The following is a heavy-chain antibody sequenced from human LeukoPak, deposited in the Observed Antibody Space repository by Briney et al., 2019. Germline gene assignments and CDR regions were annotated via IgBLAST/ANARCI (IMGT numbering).Heavy chain of an antibody. CDR2: IIPSDGFT. J-gene: IGHJ4*02. D-gene: IGHD2-15*01. CDR3: ARASGYCNGGTCSLDY. CDR1: GYTFSSYY. Sequence: ASVKVSCKASGYTFSSYYVHWVRQAPGQGLEWMGMIIPSDGFTSYAQKFQGRVTMTRDMSTSTVYMELSSLRSDDTAVYYCARASGYCNGGTCSLDYWGQGTLVTVSS. V-gene: IGHV1-46*01.